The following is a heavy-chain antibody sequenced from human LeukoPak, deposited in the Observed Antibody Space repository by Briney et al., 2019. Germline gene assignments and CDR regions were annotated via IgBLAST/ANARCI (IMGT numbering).Heavy chain of an antibody. CDR1: GFTLSNHP. CDR2: LSDTGDST. CDR3: AKGDCSSGSCYFDY. V-gene: IGHV3-23*01. Sequence: AGGPLRLSCAASGFTLSNHPMCWVRQAPGKRLEWVSSLSDTGDSTHYADSVKGRFTISRDSARSALYLQMNSLRAEDTAVYYCAKGDCSSGSCYFDYWGQGSQVTVSS. D-gene: IGHD2-15*01. J-gene: IGHJ4*02.